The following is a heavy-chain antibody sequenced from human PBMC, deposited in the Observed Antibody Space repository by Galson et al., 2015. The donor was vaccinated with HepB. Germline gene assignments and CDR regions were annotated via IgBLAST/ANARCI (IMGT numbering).Heavy chain of an antibody. D-gene: IGHD2-15*01. J-gene: IGHJ4*02. CDR3: ARGRGGSSGLIDY. CDR1: GFTFSRYW. V-gene: IGHV3-74*01. CDR2: ASSDGSRT. Sequence: SLRLSCAASGFTFSRYWMHWVRPAPGKGLVWVSRASSDGSRTDYADSVKGRFTISRDNAKNTLYLQVNSLTAGDTAVYYCARGRGGSSGLIDYWGQGTLVTVSS.